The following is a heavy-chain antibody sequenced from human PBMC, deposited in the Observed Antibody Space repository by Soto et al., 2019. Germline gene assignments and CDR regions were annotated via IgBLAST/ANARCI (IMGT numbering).Heavy chain of an antibody. J-gene: IGHJ4*02. CDR1: GYTFTSYY. V-gene: IGHV1-46*01. Sequence: QVQLVQSGAEVKKPGASVKVSCKASGYTFTSYYMHWVRQAPGQGLEWMGIINPSGGSTSYAQKFQGRVTMTRDTSTSTVYMELSSLRSEDTAVYYCARGGYDFWSGPEDYFDYCGQGTLVTVSS. D-gene: IGHD3-3*01. CDR3: ARGGYDFWSGPEDYFDY. CDR2: INPSGGST.